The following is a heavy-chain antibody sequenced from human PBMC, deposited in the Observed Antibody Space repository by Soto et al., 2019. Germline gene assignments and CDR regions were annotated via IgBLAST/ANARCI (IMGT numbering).Heavy chain of an antibody. D-gene: IGHD4-17*01. J-gene: IGHJ4*02. CDR3: ARDFSQAVTNYFDY. CDR2: ISSSSSYI. CDR1: GFTFSSYS. V-gene: IGHV3-21*01. Sequence: GGSLRLSCAASGFTFSSYSMNWVRQAPGKGLEWVSSISSSSSYIYYADSVKGRFTISRDNAKNSLYLQMNSLRAEDTAVYYCARDFSQAVTNYFDYWGQGTLVTVSS.